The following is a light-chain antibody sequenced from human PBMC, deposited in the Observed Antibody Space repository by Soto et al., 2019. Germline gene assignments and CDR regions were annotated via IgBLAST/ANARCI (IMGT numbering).Light chain of an antibody. CDR1: RGIRDA. CDR3: LQHNDYPFT. J-gene: IGKJ2*01. CDR2: SAS. Sequence: DIQMTQSPSSLSASVGDRVTITCRASRGIRDALGWYQQKAGKGPKRLIYSASSLQRGVPSRFSGSGSGTEFTLTISSLQPDDFATYYCLQHNDYPFTFGQGTRLE. V-gene: IGKV1-17*01.